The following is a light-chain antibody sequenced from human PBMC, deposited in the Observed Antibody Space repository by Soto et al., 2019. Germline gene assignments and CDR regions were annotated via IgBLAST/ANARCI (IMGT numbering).Light chain of an antibody. CDR3: QQRSSWPLT. V-gene: IGKV3-11*01. CDR2: DAS. CDR1: QSVSSY. J-gene: IGKJ4*01. Sequence: EMVLTQSPATLSLSPGERAALSCRASQSVSSYLAWYQQKPGQAPRLLIYDASNRGTGIPARFSGSGSGTDFTVTISSLQSEDFAVYYCQQRSSWPLTFGGGTKVDIK.